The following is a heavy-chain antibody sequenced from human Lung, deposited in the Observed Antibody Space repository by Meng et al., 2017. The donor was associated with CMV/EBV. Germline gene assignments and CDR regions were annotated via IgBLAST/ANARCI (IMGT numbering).Heavy chain of an antibody. D-gene: IGHD6-6*01. V-gene: IGHV3-21*01. CDR1: GFGFSNFY. Sequence: GESXKISCAASGFGFSNFYMNWVRQAPGKGLEWVASISSGSAYIFYADSVKGRFTISRDNAKDSLYLQMNSLRAEDTAVYYCARAYSSSSNGWFDPWGQGTXVTVSS. J-gene: IGHJ5*02. CDR3: ARAYSSSSNGWFDP. CDR2: ISSGSAYI.